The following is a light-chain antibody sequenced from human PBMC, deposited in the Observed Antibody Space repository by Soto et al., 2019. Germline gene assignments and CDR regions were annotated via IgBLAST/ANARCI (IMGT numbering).Light chain of an antibody. CDR1: SRDVGNYNL. CDR2: EDS. CDR3: CSYAGSSTFLVV. V-gene: IGLV2-23*01. Sequence: QSALTQPASVSGSPGQSITISCTGTSRDVGNYNLVSWYQQHPGKAPKLMIYEDSERPSGVSNRFSGSKSGNTASLTISGLQADDEADYYCCSYAGSSTFLVVFGGGTKLTVL. J-gene: IGLJ2*01.